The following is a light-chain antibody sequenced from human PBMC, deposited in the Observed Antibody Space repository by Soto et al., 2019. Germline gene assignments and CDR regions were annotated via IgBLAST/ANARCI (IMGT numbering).Light chain of an antibody. CDR2: GAS. CDR1: QSVSSTY. J-gene: IGKJ4*01. CDR3: HHYGASPLT. V-gene: IGKV3-20*01. Sequence: EIVLTQSPGTLSLSPGERAILSCRASQSVSSTYLAWYQQKPGQAPRLLIYGASSRATGIPDRFSGSGSGTDFTLTITRLEPEDFAVYYCHHYGASPLTFGGGTKVEIK.